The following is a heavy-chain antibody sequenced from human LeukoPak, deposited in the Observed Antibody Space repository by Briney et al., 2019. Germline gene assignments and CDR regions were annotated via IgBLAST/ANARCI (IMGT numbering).Heavy chain of an antibody. CDR2: IIPIFGTA. V-gene: IGHV1-69*13. J-gene: IGHJ4*02. Sequence: EASVKVSCKASGGTFSSYAISWVRQAPGQGLEWMGGIIPIFGTANYAQKFQGRVTITADESTSTAYMELSSLRSEDTAVYYCARDLAGYSGTFFDYWGQGTLVTVSS. D-gene: IGHD5-12*01. CDR3: ARDLAGYSGTFFDY. CDR1: GGTFSSYA.